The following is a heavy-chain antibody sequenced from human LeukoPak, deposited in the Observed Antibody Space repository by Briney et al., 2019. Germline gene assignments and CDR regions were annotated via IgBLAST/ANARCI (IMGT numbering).Heavy chain of an antibody. CDR1: GGSFSGYY. D-gene: IGHD3-10*01. CDR3: ARGRYYGSGSYYKSYYYYYMDV. Sequence: SETLSLTCAVYGGSFSGYYWSWIRQPPGKGLEWIGEINHSGSTNYNPSLKSRVTISVDTSKNQFSLKLSSVTAADTAVYYCARGRYYGSGSYYKSYYYYYMDVWGKGTTVTVSS. CDR2: INHSGST. V-gene: IGHV4-34*01. J-gene: IGHJ6*03.